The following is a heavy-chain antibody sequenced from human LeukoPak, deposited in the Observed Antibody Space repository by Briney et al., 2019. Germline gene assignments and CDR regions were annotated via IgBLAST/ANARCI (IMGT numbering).Heavy chain of an antibody. V-gene: IGHV1-3*01. J-gene: IGHJ4*02. D-gene: IGHD3-9*01. CDR1: GYIFTNYA. CDR2: FNAGNGKA. Sequence: ASVKVSCKASGYIFTNYAIHWVRQAPGQKLEWMGWFNAGNGKANYSQKFRGRVTLIRDTYASTAYMELSSLRSADTAVYYCARGYYDLLTGHVVTYYFDYWGQGTLVTVSS. CDR3: ARGYYDLLTGHVVTYYFDY.